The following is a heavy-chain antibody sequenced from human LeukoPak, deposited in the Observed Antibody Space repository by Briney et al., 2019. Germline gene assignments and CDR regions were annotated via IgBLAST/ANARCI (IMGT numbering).Heavy chain of an antibody. Sequence: GGSLRLSCAASGFTFSSYGMHWVRQAPGKGLEWVAVISYDGSNKYYADSVKGRFTISRDNSKNTLYLQMNSLRAEDTAVYYCAKGYGWDSSGYYLDYWGQGTLVTVSS. CDR3: AKGYGWDSSGYYLDY. CDR2: ISYDGSNK. D-gene: IGHD3-22*01. V-gene: IGHV3-30*18. J-gene: IGHJ4*02. CDR1: GFTFSSYG.